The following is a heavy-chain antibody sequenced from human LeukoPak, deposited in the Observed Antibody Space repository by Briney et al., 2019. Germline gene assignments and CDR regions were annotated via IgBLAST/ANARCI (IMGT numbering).Heavy chain of an antibody. CDR3: AKGFGTYYYYYMDV. D-gene: IGHD3-10*01. V-gene: IGHV3-30*18. CDR1: GFTFSSYG. CDR2: ISYDGSNK. Sequence: GGSLRLSCAASGFTFSSYGMHWVRQAPGKGLEWVAVISYDGSNKYYADSVKGRFTISRDNSKNTLYLQMNSLRAEDTAVYYCAKGFGTYYYYYMDVWGKGTTVTVSS. J-gene: IGHJ6*03.